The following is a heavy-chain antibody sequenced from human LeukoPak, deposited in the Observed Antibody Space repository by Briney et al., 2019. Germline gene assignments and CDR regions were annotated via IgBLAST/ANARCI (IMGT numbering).Heavy chain of an antibody. CDR3: AKDQSRSTSWMFDS. CDR2: IRGDGGRT. Sequence: GGSLRLSCAASGFTFSAYAMTWVRQAPGKGLEWVSAIRGDGGRTFYADSVKGRFTISRDNSKNRLYLQMNSLRAEDTAVYYCAKDQSRSTSWMFDSWGQGTVVTASS. V-gene: IGHV3-23*01. J-gene: IGHJ4*02. D-gene: IGHD6-13*01. CDR1: GFTFSAYA.